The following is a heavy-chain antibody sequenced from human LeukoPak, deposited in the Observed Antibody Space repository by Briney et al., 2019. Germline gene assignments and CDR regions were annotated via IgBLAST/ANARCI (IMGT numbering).Heavy chain of an antibody. Sequence: SETLSLTCTVSGDSISSYSWSWIRQPAGKGLEWIGRIYTSGSTNYNPSLKSRVTMSVDTSKNQFSLKLSSVTAADTAVYYCARPRPWGCSGGSCYSKGYYFDYWGQGTLVTVSS. CDR1: GDSISSYS. CDR3: ARPRPWGCSGGSCYSKGYYFDY. D-gene: IGHD2-15*01. V-gene: IGHV4-4*07. CDR2: IYTSGST. J-gene: IGHJ4*02.